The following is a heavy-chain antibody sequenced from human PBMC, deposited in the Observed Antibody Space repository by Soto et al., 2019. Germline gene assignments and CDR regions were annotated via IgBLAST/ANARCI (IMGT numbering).Heavy chain of an antibody. Sequence: GASVKVSCKASGYTFTSYGISLVRQAPGQGLEWMGWISAYNGNTNYAQKLQGRVTMTTDTSTSTAYMELRSLRSDDTAVYYCARDLNGNYDYYYYGMDVWGQGTTVTVSS. CDR1: GYTFTSYG. D-gene: IGHD4-4*01. CDR3: ARDLNGNYDYYYYGMDV. CDR2: ISAYNGNT. V-gene: IGHV1-18*01. J-gene: IGHJ6*02.